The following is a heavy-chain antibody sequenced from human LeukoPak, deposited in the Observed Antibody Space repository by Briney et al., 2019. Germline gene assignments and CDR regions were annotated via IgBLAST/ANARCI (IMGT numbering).Heavy chain of an antibody. J-gene: IGHJ6*04. Sequence: GRSLRLSCTASGFTFSSYEMNWVRQAPGKGLEWVSYISSSGSTIYYADSVKGRFTISRDNAKNSLYLQMNSLRAEDTAVYYCAELGITMIGGVWGKGTTVTISS. CDR1: GFTFSSYE. CDR2: ISSSGSTI. CDR3: AELGITMIGGV. D-gene: IGHD3-10*02. V-gene: IGHV3-48*03.